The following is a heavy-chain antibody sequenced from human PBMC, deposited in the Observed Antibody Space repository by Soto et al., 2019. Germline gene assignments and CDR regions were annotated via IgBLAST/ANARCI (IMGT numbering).Heavy chain of an antibody. J-gene: IGHJ4*02. CDR1: GFSLSNARMG. Sequence: QVTLKESGPVLVKPTETLTLTCTVSGFSLSNARMGVSWIRQPPGKALEWLAHIFSNDEKSYSTSLKSRLTISKDTSKSQVVLTMTNMDPVDTATYYCARIEAVSHEYYFDYWGQGTLVTVSS. D-gene: IGHD6-19*01. V-gene: IGHV2-26*01. CDR3: ARIEAVSHEYYFDY. CDR2: IFSNDEK.